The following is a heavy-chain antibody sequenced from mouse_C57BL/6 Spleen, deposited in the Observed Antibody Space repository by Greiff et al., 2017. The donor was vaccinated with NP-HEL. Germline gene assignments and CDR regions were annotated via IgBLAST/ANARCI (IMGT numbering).Heavy chain of an antibody. CDR1: GYTFTSYW. CDR2: IYPSDSET. J-gene: IGHJ2*01. V-gene: IGHV1-61*01. D-gene: IGHD1-1*01. CDR3: ARRYYYGSSWDY. Sequence: QVQLQQPGAELVRPGSSVKLSCKASGYTFTSYWMDWVKQRPGQGLEWIGNIYPSDSETHYNQKFKDKATLTVDKSSRTAYMQLSSLTSEDSAVDYCARRYYYGSSWDYWGQGTTLTVSS.